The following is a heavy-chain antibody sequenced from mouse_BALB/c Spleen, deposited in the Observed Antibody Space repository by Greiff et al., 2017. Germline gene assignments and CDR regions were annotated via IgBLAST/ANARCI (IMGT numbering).Heavy chain of an antibody. V-gene: IGHV14-4*02. CDR1: GFNIKDYY. J-gene: IGHJ3*01. CDR3: KGGYYDYDKVWFAY. D-gene: IGHD2-4*01. CDR2: IDPENGDT. Sequence: VQLQQSGAELVRSGASVKLSCTASGFNIKDYYMHWVKQRPEQGLEWIGWIDPENGDTEYAPKFQGKATMTADTSSNTAYLQLSSLTSEDTAVYYCKGGYYDYDKVWFAYGGQGTLVTVSA.